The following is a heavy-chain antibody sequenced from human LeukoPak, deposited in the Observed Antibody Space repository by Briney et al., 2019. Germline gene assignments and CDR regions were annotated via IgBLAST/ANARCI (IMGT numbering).Heavy chain of an antibody. D-gene: IGHD1-20*01. CDR3: ARHLKDNWELDY. CDR1: GVSISDFH. Sequence: SETLSLTCTDAGVSISDFHWSWLRQSSEKGLEWIGWITNSGDANYNPSLESRLAMSAETTKRQLSLRVTSVTDADTAVYYCARHLKDNWELDYWGQGTQVAVSS. J-gene: IGHJ4*02. CDR2: ITNSGDA. V-gene: IGHV4-4*07.